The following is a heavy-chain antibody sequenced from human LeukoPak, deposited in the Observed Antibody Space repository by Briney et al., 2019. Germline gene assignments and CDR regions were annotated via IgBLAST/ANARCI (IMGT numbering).Heavy chain of an antibody. Sequence: PGGSLRLSCAASGFTFRSFEMNWVRQAPGKGPEWASYISSSGSSKYYADSVRGRFTISRDNTKDSLSLQMNSLRAEDTAVYYCARLFYNGFDIWGQGTMVTVSS. D-gene: IGHD1/OR15-1a*01. J-gene: IGHJ3*02. CDR1: GFTFRSFE. V-gene: IGHV3-48*03. CDR2: ISSSGSSK. CDR3: ARLFYNGFDI.